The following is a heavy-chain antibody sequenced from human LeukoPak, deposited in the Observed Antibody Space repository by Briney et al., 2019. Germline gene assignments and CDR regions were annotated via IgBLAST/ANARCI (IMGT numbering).Heavy chain of an antibody. J-gene: IGHJ6*02. CDR2: INHSGST. CDR1: GGSFSGYC. Sequence: SETLSLTCAVYGGSFSGYCWIWIRQPPGKGLEWIGEINHSGSTNYNPSLKSRVTISVDTSTKQFSLKLSSVTAADTAVYYCARAWVYYYGMDVWGQGTTVTVSS. V-gene: IGHV4-34*01. CDR3: ARAWVYYYGMDV. D-gene: IGHD1-26*01.